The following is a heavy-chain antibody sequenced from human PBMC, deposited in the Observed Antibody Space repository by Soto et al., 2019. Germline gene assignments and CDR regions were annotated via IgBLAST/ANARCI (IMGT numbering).Heavy chain of an antibody. J-gene: IGHJ3*02. CDR1: GGSISSSFYF. CDR2: IYYPGST. Sequence: SETLSLTCTVSGGSISSSFYFWGWIRQPPGKGLEWIGSIYYPGSTYYNPSLKSRVTISMDTSKNQFSLKLSSVTAADTAVYYCARRTEPARYPEAAGRPGPFDIWGQGTMVTVSS. D-gene: IGHD6-6*01. V-gene: IGHV4-39*01. CDR3: ARRTEPARYPEAAGRPGPFDI.